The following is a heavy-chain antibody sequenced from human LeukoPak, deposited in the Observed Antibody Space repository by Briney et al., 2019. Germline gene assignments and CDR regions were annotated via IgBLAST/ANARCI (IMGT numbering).Heavy chain of an antibody. J-gene: IGHJ6*03. CDR2: INHSGST. CDR1: GGSFSGYY. D-gene: IGHD3-10*01. Sequence: SETLSLTCAVYGGSFSGYYWSWIRQPPGKGLEWTGEINHSGSTNYNPSLKSRVTISVDTSKNQFSQKLSSVTAADTAVYYCARGLGSGSYLSYYYYYMDVWGKGTTVTVSS. CDR3: ARGLGSGSYLSYYYYYMDV. V-gene: IGHV4-34*01.